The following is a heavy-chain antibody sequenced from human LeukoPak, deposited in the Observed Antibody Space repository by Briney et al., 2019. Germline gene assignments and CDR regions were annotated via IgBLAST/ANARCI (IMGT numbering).Heavy chain of an antibody. CDR3: ATFYDSSGYYYDD. D-gene: IGHD3-22*01. CDR1: GFTFSDYY. V-gene: IGHV3-11*01. Sequence: GGSLRLSCAASGFTFSDYYMSWIRQAPGKGLEWVSYISSSGSTICYADSVKGRFTISRDNAKNSLYLQMNSLRAEDTAVYYCATFYDSSGYYYDDWGQGTLVTVSS. J-gene: IGHJ4*02. CDR2: ISSSGSTI.